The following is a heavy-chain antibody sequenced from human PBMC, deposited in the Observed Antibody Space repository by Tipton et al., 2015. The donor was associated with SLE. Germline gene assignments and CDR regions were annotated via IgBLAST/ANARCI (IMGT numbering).Heavy chain of an antibody. CDR2: IYYSGST. CDR3: ARAPPTFGTSCTNGVCPRWFDP. CDR1: GGSISSYY. J-gene: IGHJ5*02. V-gene: IGHV4-59*01. Sequence: TLSLTCTVSGGSISSYYWSWIRQPPGKGLEWIGYIYYSGSTNYNPSLKSRVTISVDTSKNQFSLKLSSVTAADTAVYYCARAPPTFGTSCTNGVCPRWFDPWGQGTLVTVSS. D-gene: IGHD2-8*01.